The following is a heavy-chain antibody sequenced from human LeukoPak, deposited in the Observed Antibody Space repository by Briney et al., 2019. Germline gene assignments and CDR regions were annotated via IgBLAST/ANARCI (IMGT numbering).Heavy chain of an antibody. CDR2: INHSEST. CDR3: ARLHIYGGNSPYYFDY. Sequence: SETLSLTCAVYGGSFSGYYWSWIRQPPGKGLEWIGEINHSESTNYNPSLKSRVTISVDTSKNQFSLKLSSVTAADTAVYYCARLHIYGGNSPYYFDYWGQGTLVTVSS. V-gene: IGHV4-34*01. J-gene: IGHJ4*02. D-gene: IGHD4-23*01. CDR1: GGSFSGYY.